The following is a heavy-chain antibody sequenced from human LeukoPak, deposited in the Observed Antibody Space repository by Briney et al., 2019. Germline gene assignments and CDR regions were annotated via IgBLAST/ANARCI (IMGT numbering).Heavy chain of an antibody. CDR1: GFTSSSAW. V-gene: IGHV3-74*01. D-gene: IGHD3-10*01. CDR2: INSDGSTT. Sequence: GGSLRLSCAASGFTSSSAWMHWVRHAPGKGLVWVSRINSDGSTTSYADSVKGRFTISRDNAKNTLYLQMNSLRAEDTAVYYCARDLTGNVLDYWGQGTLVTISS. J-gene: IGHJ4*02. CDR3: ARDLTGNVLDY.